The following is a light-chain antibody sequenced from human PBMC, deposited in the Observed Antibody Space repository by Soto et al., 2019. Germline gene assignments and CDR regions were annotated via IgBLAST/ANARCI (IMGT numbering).Light chain of an antibody. CDR3: QQAYGAPPWT. CDR2: AAS. V-gene: IGKV1-39*01. CDR1: QTITSY. J-gene: IGKJ1*01. Sequence: DIPMTQSPSSLSASVGDRVTITCRASQTITSYLNWYQHKPGEAPRLLVYAASSLQSGVPSRFSASGSGTDFTLTISSLQPEDFAIYYCQQAYGAPPWTFGQGTKV.